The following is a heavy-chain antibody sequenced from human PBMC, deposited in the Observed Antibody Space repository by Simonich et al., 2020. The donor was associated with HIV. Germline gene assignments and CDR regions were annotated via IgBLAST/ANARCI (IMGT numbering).Heavy chain of an antibody. V-gene: IGHV3-74*01. D-gene: IGHD5-18*01. Sequence: EVQLVESGGGLVQPGGSLRLSCAASGFTFSSYWMHWVRQAPGKGLVWVSSNNSDGSSKSYADSVKGRFTISRDNAKNTLDLQMNSLRAEDTAVYYCARDGRVDTSLYYFDYWGQGTLVTVSS. CDR3: ARDGRVDTSLYYFDY. J-gene: IGHJ4*02. CDR2: NNSDGSSK. CDR1: GFTFSSYW.